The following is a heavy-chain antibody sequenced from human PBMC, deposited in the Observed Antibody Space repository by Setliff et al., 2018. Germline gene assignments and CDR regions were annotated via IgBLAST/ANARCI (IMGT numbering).Heavy chain of an antibody. CDR3: ARGGTFRYFDY. Sequence: SETLSLTCTVSGGSFTPYYWSWIRQPPGKGLEWIGCVYYSGTAYYNPSLKSRVTVIVDTSKNQFSLRLSSVTAADTAVYYCARGGTFRYFDYWGQGTPVTVSS. D-gene: IGHD5-12*01. V-gene: IGHV4-59*01. J-gene: IGHJ4*02. CDR2: VYYSGTA. CDR1: GGSFTPYY.